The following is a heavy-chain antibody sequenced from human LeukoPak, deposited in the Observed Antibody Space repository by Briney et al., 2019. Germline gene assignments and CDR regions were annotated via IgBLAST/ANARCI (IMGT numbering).Heavy chain of an antibody. CDR1: GYTFTGYY. Sequence: ASVKVSCKASGYTFTGYYIYWVRQAPGQGLEWMGWTNPKNGGTNYAQKFQGRVTMTSDTSISTAYMDLNSPKSDDTAVYYCARRVTAASGFDYWGQGTLVTVSS. J-gene: IGHJ4*02. CDR3: ARRVTAASGFDY. V-gene: IGHV1-2*02. D-gene: IGHD6-13*01. CDR2: TNPKNGGT.